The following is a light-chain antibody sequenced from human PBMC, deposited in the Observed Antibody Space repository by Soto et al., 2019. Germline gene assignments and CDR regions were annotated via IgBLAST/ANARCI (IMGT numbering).Light chain of an antibody. CDR1: SSNIGSNY. J-gene: IGLJ3*02. Sequence: QSVLTQPPSASGTPGQRVTISCSGSSSNIGSNYVYWYQQLPGTAPKLLIYRNNQRPSGVPDRFSGSKSGTSASLAISGLRSEDEAAYYCAAWDDSLSGWVFGGGIKLT. V-gene: IGLV1-47*01. CDR2: RNN. CDR3: AAWDDSLSGWV.